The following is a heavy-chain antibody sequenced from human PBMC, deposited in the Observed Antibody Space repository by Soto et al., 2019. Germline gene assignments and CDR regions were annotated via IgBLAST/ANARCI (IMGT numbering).Heavy chain of an antibody. D-gene: IGHD2-21*02. Sequence: SETLSLTCTVSGGSISGYYWSWIRQPPGKGLEWIGNVYYSWGAKYTPSVKRRVSISVDTSKNQFSLNLSSVTAADTAVYYCTRDGDGQMTTNPYYYYGMDVWGPGITVTVSS. CDR1: GGSISGYY. CDR3: TRDGDGQMTTNPYYYYGMDV. V-gene: IGHV4-59*01. J-gene: IGHJ6*02. CDR2: VYYSWGA.